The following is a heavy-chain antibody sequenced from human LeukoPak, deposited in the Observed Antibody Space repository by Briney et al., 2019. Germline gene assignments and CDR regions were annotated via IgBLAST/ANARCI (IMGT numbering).Heavy chain of an antibody. CDR1: GGSISSSSYY. CDR2: IYYSGST. V-gene: IGHV4-39*01. J-gene: IGHJ4*02. Sequence: SETLSFTCTVSGGSISSSSYYWGWIRQPPGKGLEWIGSIYYSGSTYYNPSLKSRVTISADTSKNQFSLKLSSVTAADTAVYYCARRATLSNAGFDYWGQGTLVTVSS. D-gene: IGHD2-8*01. CDR3: ARRATLSNAGFDY.